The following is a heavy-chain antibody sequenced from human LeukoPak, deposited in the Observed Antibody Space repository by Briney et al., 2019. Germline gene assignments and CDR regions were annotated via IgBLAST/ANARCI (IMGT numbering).Heavy chain of an antibody. Sequence: GGSLRLSCAASGFTFSNAWMSWVRQAPGKGLEWVGRVKSKSNGGTTGYAAPVKGRFTISRDDSKNTYLQMNSLKSEDTAVYFCTAGVGHSDFDYWSQGTLVTVSS. CDR1: GFTFSNAW. CDR2: VKSKSNGGTT. J-gene: IGHJ4*02. D-gene: IGHD2-8*01. V-gene: IGHV3-15*01. CDR3: TAGVGHSDFDY.